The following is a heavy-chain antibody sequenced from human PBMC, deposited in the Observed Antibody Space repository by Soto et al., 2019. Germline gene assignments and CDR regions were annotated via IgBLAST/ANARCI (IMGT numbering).Heavy chain of an antibody. D-gene: IGHD2-21*02. Sequence: ASVKVSCKASGGTFSSYAISWVRQAPGQGLEWMGGIIPILGIANYAQKFQGRVTITADKSTSTAYMELSSLRSEDTAVYYSARDGAYCGGDCYSGHDAFDIWGQGTMVTVSS. CDR2: IIPILGIA. V-gene: IGHV1-69*10. CDR1: GGTFSSYA. J-gene: IGHJ3*02. CDR3: ARDGAYCGGDCYSGHDAFDI.